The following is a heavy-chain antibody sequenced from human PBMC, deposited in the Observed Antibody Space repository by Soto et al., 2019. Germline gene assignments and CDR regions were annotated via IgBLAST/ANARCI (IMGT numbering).Heavy chain of an antibody. V-gene: IGHV5-51*01. CDR3: ARHGGPDARGHLDFDY. CDR2: IYPGDSDA. CDR1: GYSFTNYW. J-gene: IGHJ4*02. Sequence: GESLKISCQGSGYSFTNYWIGWVRQMPGKGLEWMGIIYPGDSDARYSPSFQGQVTMSADKYIRIAYLQWNSLKASDTAIYYCARHGGPDARGHLDFDYWGQGTLVTVSS. D-gene: IGHD3-16*01.